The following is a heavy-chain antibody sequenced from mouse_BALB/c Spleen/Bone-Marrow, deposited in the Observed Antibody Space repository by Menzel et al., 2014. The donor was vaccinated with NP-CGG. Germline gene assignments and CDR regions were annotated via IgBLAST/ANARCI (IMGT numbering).Heavy chain of an antibody. Sequence: VQLQQSGAELARPGASVKLSCKASGYTFTSYWMQWVKQRPGQGLEWIGTIYPGDGDARYTQKFKGKATLTADKFSSTAYMQLSSLASEDSAVYYCARNYYYASSWSAMDYWGQGTSVTVSS. CDR2: IYPGDGDA. CDR1: GYTFTSYW. J-gene: IGHJ4*01. V-gene: IGHV1-87*01. CDR3: ARNYYYASSWSAMDY. D-gene: IGHD1-1*01.